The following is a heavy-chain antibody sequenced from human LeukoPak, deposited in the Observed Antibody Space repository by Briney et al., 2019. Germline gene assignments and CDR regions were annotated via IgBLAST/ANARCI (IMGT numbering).Heavy chain of an antibody. V-gene: IGHV3-23*01. CDR3: AKMIGGSRPKYPLDY. CDR1: GFTFSSYA. D-gene: IGHD2-15*01. Sequence: GGSLRLSCAASGFTFSSYAMSWVRQAPGKGLEWVSAISGSGGSTYYADSVKGRFTISRDNSKNTLYLQMNTLRAEDTAVYYCAKMIGGSRPKYPLDYWGQGTLVTVSS. CDR2: ISGSGGST. J-gene: IGHJ4*02.